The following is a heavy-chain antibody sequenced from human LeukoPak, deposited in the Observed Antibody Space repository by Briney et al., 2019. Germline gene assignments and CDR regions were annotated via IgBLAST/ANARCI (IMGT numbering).Heavy chain of an antibody. CDR1: GGSFSGYY. CDR3: ARVAVTTGVWFDP. V-gene: IGHV4-59*10. J-gene: IGHJ5*02. D-gene: IGHD4-17*01. Sequence: SETLSLTCAVYGGSFSGYYWSWIRQPPGKGLEWIGRIYTSGSTNYNPSLKSRVTMSVDTSKNQFSLKLSSVTAADTAVYYCARVAVTTGVWFDPWGQGTLVTVSS. CDR2: IYTSGST.